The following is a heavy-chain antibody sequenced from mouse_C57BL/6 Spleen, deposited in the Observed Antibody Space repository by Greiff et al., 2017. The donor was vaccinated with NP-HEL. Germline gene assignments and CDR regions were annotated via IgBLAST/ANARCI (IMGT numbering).Heavy chain of an antibody. J-gene: IGHJ4*01. CDR2: INPSSGYT. Sequence: VQLQQSGAELARPGASVKMSCKASGYTFTSYTMHWVKQRPGQGLEWIGYINPSSGYTKYNQKFKDKATLTADKSSSTAYMQLSSLTSEDSAVYYCARERAYDYDYAMDYWGQGTSVTVSS. V-gene: IGHV1-4*01. CDR1: GYTFTSYT. CDR3: ARERAYDYDYAMDY. D-gene: IGHD2-4*01.